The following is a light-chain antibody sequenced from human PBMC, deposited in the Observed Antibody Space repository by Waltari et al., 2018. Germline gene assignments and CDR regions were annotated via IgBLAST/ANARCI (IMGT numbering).Light chain of an antibody. CDR3: SSYTSSSTLV. Sequence: QSALTQPASVSVSPGQSITISCTGTSSHVGGYNYVPWYQQHPGKAPKLMIYDVSNRPSGVSNRFSGSKSGNTASLTISGLQAEDEADYYCSSYTSSSTLVFGGGTKLTVL. CDR1: SSHVGGYNY. CDR2: DVS. J-gene: IGLJ2*01. V-gene: IGLV2-14*01.